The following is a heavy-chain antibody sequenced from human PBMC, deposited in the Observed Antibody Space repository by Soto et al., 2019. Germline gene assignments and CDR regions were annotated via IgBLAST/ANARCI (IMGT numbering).Heavy chain of an antibody. V-gene: IGHV3-30*18. Sequence: QVQLVESGGGAVQPGESLRLSCVASGFDFTYYAMHWVRQAPGKGLESVAVMSSDGSKIHHTDSVKGRFTISRDNSKNRLYLQMNSLRKEDTAVYFCAKDEGVGDTLGLFDYWGQGTLVSVSS. J-gene: IGHJ4*02. CDR1: GFDFTYYA. CDR2: MSSDGSKI. D-gene: IGHD1-26*01. CDR3: AKDEGVGDTLGLFDY.